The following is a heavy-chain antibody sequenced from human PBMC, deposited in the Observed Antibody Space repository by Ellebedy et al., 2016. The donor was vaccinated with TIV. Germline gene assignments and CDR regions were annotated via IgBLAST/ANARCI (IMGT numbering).Heavy chain of an antibody. Sequence: ASVKVSCKASGYTFTDYFMHWLRQAPGQGLEWLGWINPNSSATKFAQKFQGRVTMTRDTSVSTAYMELSRLTSDDTAVYYCARDSFTGFSSSYSFDFWGQGTLVTVSS. J-gene: IGHJ4*02. D-gene: IGHD6-19*01. CDR2: INPNSSAT. CDR3: ARDSFTGFSSSYSFDF. V-gene: IGHV1-2*02. CDR1: GYTFTDYF.